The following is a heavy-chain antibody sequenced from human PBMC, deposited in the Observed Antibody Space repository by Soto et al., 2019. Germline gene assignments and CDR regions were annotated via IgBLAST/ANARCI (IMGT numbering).Heavy chain of an antibody. D-gene: IGHD2-15*01. Sequence: QVQLKEYGSGLVKPAQTLSLTCAVSGGSITSGGFSWSWIRQPPGKGLEWIGYVHHTGNTDYHPSIGSRVTISLDRSRNLFSLNLTSVTAADTATYYCAKECGGTCLDAFDVWGPGTTVIVSS. CDR2: VHHTGNT. CDR3: AKECGGTCLDAFDV. CDR1: GGSITSGGFS. J-gene: IGHJ3*01. V-gene: IGHV4-30-2*01.